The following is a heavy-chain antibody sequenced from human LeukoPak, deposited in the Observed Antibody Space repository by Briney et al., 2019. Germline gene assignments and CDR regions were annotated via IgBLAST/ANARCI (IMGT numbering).Heavy chain of an antibody. Sequence: SETLSLTCAVSGGSISSGGYSWSWLRQPPGKGLEWIVYIYHSGSTYYNPSLKSRVTISVDRSKNQFSLKLSSVTAADTAVYYCARDGLYCSGGSCSHTHFDYWGQGTLVTVSS. CDR1: GGSISSGGYS. D-gene: IGHD2-15*01. CDR2: IYHSGST. V-gene: IGHV4-30-2*01. J-gene: IGHJ4*02. CDR3: ARDGLYCSGGSCSHTHFDY.